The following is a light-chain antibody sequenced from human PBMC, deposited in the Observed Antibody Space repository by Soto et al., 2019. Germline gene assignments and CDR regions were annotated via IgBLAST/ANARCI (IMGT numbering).Light chain of an antibody. J-gene: IGKJ2*01. Sequence: EIVMTQSPATLSVSPGERATLSCRASQSVSSNVAWYQQIPGQTPRLLIYGASTRATGVPVRFSGSASGTEFTLTISGLQSEDFAVYYCHQYDDGPYTFGQGTKVDNK. V-gene: IGKV3-15*01. CDR3: HQYDDGPYT. CDR2: GAS. CDR1: QSVSSN.